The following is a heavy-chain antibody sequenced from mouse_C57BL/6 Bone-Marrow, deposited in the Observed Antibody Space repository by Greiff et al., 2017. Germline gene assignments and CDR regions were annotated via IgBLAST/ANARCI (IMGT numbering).Heavy chain of an antibody. J-gene: IGHJ1*03. D-gene: IGHD1-1*01. V-gene: IGHV5-9-1*02. Sequence: DVKLVESGEGLVKPGGSLKLSCAASGFTFSSYAMSWVRQTPEKRLEWVAYISSGGDYIYYADTVKGRFTFTRDNARNTLYLQMSSLKSEDTAMYDCTKLRRFYWYFDVWGTGTTVTVSS. CDR3: TKLRRFYWYFDV. CDR1: GFTFSSYA. CDR2: ISSGGDYI.